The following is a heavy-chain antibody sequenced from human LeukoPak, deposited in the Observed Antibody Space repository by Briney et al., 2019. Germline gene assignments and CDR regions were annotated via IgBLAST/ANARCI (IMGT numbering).Heavy chain of an antibody. CDR3: AKAEGFLPDYGEF. Sequence: GGSLRLSCAVSGLTFNNYAMSWVRQAPGKGLEWVSGISGRGASKYYADSVKGRFTISRDNSKNTLYLQMNSLRAEDTAVYYCAKAEGFLPDYGEFWGQGTLVTVSS. J-gene: IGHJ4*02. CDR2: ISGRGASK. CDR1: GLTFNNYA. D-gene: IGHD4-17*01. V-gene: IGHV3-23*01.